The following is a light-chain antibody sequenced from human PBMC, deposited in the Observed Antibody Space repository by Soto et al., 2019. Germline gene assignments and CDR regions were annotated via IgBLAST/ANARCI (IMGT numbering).Light chain of an antibody. CDR2: GAS. J-gene: IGKJ2*01. V-gene: IGKV1-39*01. CDR1: QGISTY. Sequence: DIQVTQSPVSLSASVGGRVTITCRTSQGISTYLNWYQQKAGDAPRLLISGASDLENGVPSRFTGSGSGAFFTLTINTLRPEDFATYYCQQAYIKPYTFGQGTKLEI. CDR3: QQAYIKPYT.